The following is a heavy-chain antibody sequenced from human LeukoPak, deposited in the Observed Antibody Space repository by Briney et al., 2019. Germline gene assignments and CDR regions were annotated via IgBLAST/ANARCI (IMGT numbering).Heavy chain of an antibody. J-gene: IGHJ5*02. CDR3: ASNAAYCSGGTCYPLPGNH. D-gene: IGHD2-15*01. CDR1: GFPLSTYS. Sequence: GGSLRLSCAASGFPLSTYSMGWVRQAPGKGLEWVANRKQDGSEKYYVESVKGRFIISRDNAEDSLDLQMNSLRAEDTAVYYCASNAAYCSGGTCYPLPGNHWGQGTLVTVSS. V-gene: IGHV3-7*03. CDR2: RKQDGSEK.